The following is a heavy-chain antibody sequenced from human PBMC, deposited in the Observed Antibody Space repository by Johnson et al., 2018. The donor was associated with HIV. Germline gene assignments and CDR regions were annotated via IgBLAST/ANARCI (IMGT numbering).Heavy chain of an antibody. V-gene: IGHV3-23*04. D-gene: IGHD6-19*01. Sequence: VQLVESGGGVVQPGRSLRLSCAASGFTFSSYAMSWVRQAPGKGLEWISAISGSGGSTYYAASVTGRFTISRDNSKNTLYLQMNSLRAEDTAVYYCAKDRGGGWYGEYNFDIWGQGTMVTVSS. CDR2: ISGSGGST. J-gene: IGHJ3*02. CDR1: GFTFSSYA. CDR3: AKDRGGGWYGEYNFDI.